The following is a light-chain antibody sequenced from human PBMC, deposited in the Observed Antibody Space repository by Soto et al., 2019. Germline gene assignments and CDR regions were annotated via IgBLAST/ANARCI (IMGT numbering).Light chain of an antibody. Sequence: EIVLTQSPATLSLSPGETATLSCRASQSVSSYLAWYQQKRGQAPRLLIYDASNRAAGIPARFSGSGSGADFALTISSLEPEDFAVYYCQQRYQWPLTFGGGTKVDIK. J-gene: IGKJ4*01. V-gene: IGKV3-11*01. CDR1: QSVSSY. CDR2: DAS. CDR3: QQRYQWPLT.